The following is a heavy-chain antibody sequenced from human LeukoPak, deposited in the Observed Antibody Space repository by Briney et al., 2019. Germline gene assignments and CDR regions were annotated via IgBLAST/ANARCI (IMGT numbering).Heavy chain of an antibody. CDR3: ARAEVTTNWFDP. CDR1: GGSISSGDYY. V-gene: IGHV4-30-4*08. J-gene: IGHJ5*02. CDR2: IYYSGST. Sequence: SETLSLTCTVSGGSISSGDYYWSWIRKPPGKGLEWIGYIYYSGSTYYNPSLKSRVTISVDTSKDQFSLKLSSVTAADTAVYYCARAEVTTNWFDPWGQGTLVTVSS. D-gene: IGHD4-17*01.